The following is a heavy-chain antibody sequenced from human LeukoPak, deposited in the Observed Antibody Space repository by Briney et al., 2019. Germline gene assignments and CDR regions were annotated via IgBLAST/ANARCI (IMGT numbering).Heavy chain of an antibody. V-gene: IGHV4-34*01. J-gene: IGHJ6*02. CDR3: ARVISRKYYYYYYGMDV. D-gene: IGHD6-13*01. CDR1: GGSFSGYY. CDR2: INHSGST. Sequence: SETLSLTCAVYGGSFSGYYWSWIRQPPGKGLEWIGEINHSGSTNYNPSLKSRVTISVDTSKNQFSLKLSSVTAADTAVYYCARVISRKYYYYYYGMDVWGQGTTVTVSS.